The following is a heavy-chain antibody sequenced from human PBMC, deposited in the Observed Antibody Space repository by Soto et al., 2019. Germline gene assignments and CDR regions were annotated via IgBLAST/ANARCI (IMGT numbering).Heavy chain of an antibody. V-gene: IGHV4-4*02. CDR1: GDSINSNYC. D-gene: IGHD6-19*01. CDR2: IYYSGGT. Sequence: QVQLQESGPGLVRPSGTLSLTCAVSGDSINSNYCWTWVRQPPGKGLEWIAEIYYSGGTSYNPSLNSRVTISMDKSKNQFSLNLTSVTAADTAMYYCVRDTGWGLGYWGQGTLVTVSS. J-gene: IGHJ4*02. CDR3: VRDTGWGLGY.